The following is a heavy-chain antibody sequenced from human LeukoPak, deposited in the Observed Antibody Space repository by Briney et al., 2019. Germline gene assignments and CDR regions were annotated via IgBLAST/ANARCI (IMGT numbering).Heavy chain of an antibody. CDR1: GFTVTSNY. D-gene: IGHD4-17*01. V-gene: IGHV3-23*01. Sequence: GGSLRLSCAASGFTVTSNYMSWVRQAPGKGLEWVSAISASGGSTYYADSVKGRFSISRDNSKNTVYLQMNSLRVEDTAVYYCAKDALSAVTTFDYWGQGTLVTVSS. CDR3: AKDALSAVTTFDY. CDR2: ISASGGST. J-gene: IGHJ4*02.